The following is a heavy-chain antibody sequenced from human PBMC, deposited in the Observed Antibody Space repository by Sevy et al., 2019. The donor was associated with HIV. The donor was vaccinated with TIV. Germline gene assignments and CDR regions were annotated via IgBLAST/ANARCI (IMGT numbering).Heavy chain of an antibody. CDR3: ATILPAGVPAEYFQH. D-gene: IGHD2-2*01. CDR2: INQGGSQE. CDR1: GLTFSSYW. V-gene: IGHV3-7*01. Sequence: GGSLRLSCAASGLTFSSYWMTWVRQAPGKGLQWVANINQGGSQEYYVDSVKGQFTISRDNAKNSLYLQINSLRAEDTAVYYCATILPAGVPAEYFQHWGQGTLVTVSS. J-gene: IGHJ1*01.